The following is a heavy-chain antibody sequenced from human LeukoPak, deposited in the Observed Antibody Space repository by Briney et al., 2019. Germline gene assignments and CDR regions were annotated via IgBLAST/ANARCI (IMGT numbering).Heavy chain of an antibody. CDR3: ARDEIHYSVVPAAYYYYMDV. D-gene: IGHD2-2*01. CDR1: GFTFSSYS. V-gene: IGHV3-21*01. CDR2: ISSSSSYI. Sequence: PGGSLRLSCAASGFTFSSYSMNWVRQAPGKGLEWVSSISSSSSYIYYADSVKGRFTISRDNAKNSLYLQMNSLRAEDTAVYYCARDEIHYSVVPAAYYYYMDVWGKGTKVTVSS. J-gene: IGHJ6*03.